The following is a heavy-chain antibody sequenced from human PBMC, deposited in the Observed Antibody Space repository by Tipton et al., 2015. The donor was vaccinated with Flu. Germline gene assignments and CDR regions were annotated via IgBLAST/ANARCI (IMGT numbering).Heavy chain of an antibody. Sequence: SLRLSCAASGFTFSNFWMSWARQAPGKGLEWVANIKQDGSEKSYVDSVKGRFTISRDNAKNSLYLEMNSLRAEDTAVYYCAGRYCSTPTYSCSDHWGQGTLVTVSS. CDR3: AGRYCSTPTYSCSDH. V-gene: IGHV3-7*01. J-gene: IGHJ5*02. CDR2: IKQDGSEK. CDR1: GFTFSNFW. D-gene: IGHD2-2*01.